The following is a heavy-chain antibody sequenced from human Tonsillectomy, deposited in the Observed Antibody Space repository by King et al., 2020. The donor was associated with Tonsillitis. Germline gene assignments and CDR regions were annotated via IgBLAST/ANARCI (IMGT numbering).Heavy chain of an antibody. CDR3: ARDQGAGLDH. J-gene: IGHJ4*02. CDR1: VFTFSNYG. V-gene: IGHV3-33*08. CDR2: LWYDGTNK. D-gene: IGHD6-19*01. Sequence: VQLVESGGGVVQPGRSLRLSCVASVFTFSNYGIHWVRQAPGKGLEWVAVLWYDGTNKYYSDSVQGRFTISRDNSKNTVYPQMNSLRAEDTAGYYCARDQGAGLDHWGQGSPVTVSS.